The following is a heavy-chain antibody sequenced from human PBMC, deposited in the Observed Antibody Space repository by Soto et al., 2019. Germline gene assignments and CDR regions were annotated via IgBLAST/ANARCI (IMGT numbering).Heavy chain of an antibody. D-gene: IGHD3-22*01. Sequence: ASVKVSCKASGYAFTSYDINWVRQATGQGLEWMGWMNPNSGNTGYAQKFQGRVTMTRNTSISTAYMELSSLRSEDTAVYYCARGVVISRNRNWFDPWGQGTLVTVSS. J-gene: IGHJ5*02. V-gene: IGHV1-8*01. CDR3: ARGVVISRNRNWFDP. CDR1: GYAFTSYD. CDR2: MNPNSGNT.